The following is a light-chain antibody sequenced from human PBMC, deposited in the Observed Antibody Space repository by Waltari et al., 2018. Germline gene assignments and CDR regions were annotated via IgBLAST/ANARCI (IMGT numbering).Light chain of an antibody. Sequence: DIQMTQSPSTLSASVGDRVTITCRASQSISSWLAWYQQKPGKAPKPLIYKASSLESWVPSRFSGSGAGTEFTLTISSLQPEDFATYYCQQLKSYPITFGQGTRLEIK. V-gene: IGKV1-5*03. CDR1: QSISSW. CDR3: QQLKSYPIT. J-gene: IGKJ5*01. CDR2: KAS.